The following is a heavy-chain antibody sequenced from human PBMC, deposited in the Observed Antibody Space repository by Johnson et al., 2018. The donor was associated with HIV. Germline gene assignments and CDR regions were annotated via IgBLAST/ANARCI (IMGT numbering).Heavy chain of an antibody. D-gene: IGHD5-24*01. Sequence: QVQLVESGGGVVQPGRSLRLSCTASGFTFSSYAMHWVRQAPGKGLEWVAVISYDGSNKYYEDSVRGRFTISRDNSKNTLYLQMNSLRAEDTAVYYCAKDCGRWLQSDAFDIWGQGTMVTVSS. CDR1: GFTFSSYA. J-gene: IGHJ3*02. V-gene: IGHV3-30-3*02. CDR2: ISYDGSNK. CDR3: AKDCGRWLQSDAFDI.